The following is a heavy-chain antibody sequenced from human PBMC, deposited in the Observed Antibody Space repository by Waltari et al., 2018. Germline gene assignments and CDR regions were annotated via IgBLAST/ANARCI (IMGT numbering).Heavy chain of an antibody. CDR2: IWYDGSNK. J-gene: IGHJ4*02. CDR1: GFTFSSYG. V-gene: IGHV3-33*01. D-gene: IGHD3-16*02. CDR3: ARVPRGELSQAVDY. Sequence: QVQLVESGGGVVQPGRSLRLSCAASGFTFSSYGMHWVRQAPGKGLEWVAVIWYDGSNKYYADSVKGRFTISRDNSKNTLYLQMNSLRAEDTAVYYCARVPRGELSQAVDYWGQGTLVTVSS.